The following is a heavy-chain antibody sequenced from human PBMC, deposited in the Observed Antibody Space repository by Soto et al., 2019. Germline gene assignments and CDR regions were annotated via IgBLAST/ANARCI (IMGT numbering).Heavy chain of an antibody. J-gene: IGHJ6*03. V-gene: IGHV6-1*01. CDR1: WDSVACNSAA. CDR3: ARDPWSPRVGREHFYYYRDV. D-gene: IGHD1-1*01. Sequence: SQSLSLTCAISWDSVACNSAAWNWIRKSPSRSVEWLGRTYYRCKWYNDYAVSVKSRITINPDTSKNQFSLQLNSVTPEDTAGYYFARDPWSPRVGREHFYYYRDVWGKGATVTVSS. CDR2: TYYRCKWYN.